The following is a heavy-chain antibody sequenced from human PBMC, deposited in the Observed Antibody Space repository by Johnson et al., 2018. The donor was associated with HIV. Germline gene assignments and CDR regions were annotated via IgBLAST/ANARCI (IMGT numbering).Heavy chain of an antibody. CDR3: ARERQILEWLPAHRAFDL. Sequence: VQLVESGGGVVQPGRSLRLSCAASGFTFSGSAMHWVRQAPGKGLEWVAVISYAGSNKYYGDSVKGRFTISRDTSKNTLSLQMNSLRGEDTAVYYCARERQILEWLPAHRAFDLWGQGTLVTVSS. CDR2: ISYAGSNK. J-gene: IGHJ3*01. D-gene: IGHD3-3*01. V-gene: IGHV3-30*04. CDR1: GFTFSGSA.